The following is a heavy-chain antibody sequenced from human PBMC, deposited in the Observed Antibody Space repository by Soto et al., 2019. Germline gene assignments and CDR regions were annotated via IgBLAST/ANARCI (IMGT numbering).Heavy chain of an antibody. CDR2: IYYSGST. D-gene: IGHD4-17*01. J-gene: IGHJ6*02. Sequence: QVQLQESGPGLVKPSQTLSLTCTVSGGSISSGDYYWSWIRQPPGKGLEWIGYIYYSGSTYYNPSLKSRVTISVDTSKNQFSLKLSSVTAADTAVYYCARDGGTDYGGNYYGMDAWGQGTTVTVSS. CDR3: ARDGGTDYGGNYYGMDA. V-gene: IGHV4-30-4*01. CDR1: GGSISSGDYY.